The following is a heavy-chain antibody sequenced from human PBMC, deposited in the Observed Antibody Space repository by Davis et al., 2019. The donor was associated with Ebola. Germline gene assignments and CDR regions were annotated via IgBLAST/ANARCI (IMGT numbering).Heavy chain of an antibody. CDR2: ISVCVCIT. CDR1: GFTFSSYA. Sequence: GGSLRLSCEASGFTFSSYAMSWVRQAPGKVLDLFSSISVCVCITYYADSVKGRSTISRDNSKNTLYLKMNSLRAEDTAVYYCARDPHNWNYDKDYYGMDVWGQGTTVTVSS. J-gene: IGHJ6*02. D-gene: IGHD1-7*01. CDR3: ARDPHNWNYDKDYYGMDV. V-gene: IGHV3-23*01.